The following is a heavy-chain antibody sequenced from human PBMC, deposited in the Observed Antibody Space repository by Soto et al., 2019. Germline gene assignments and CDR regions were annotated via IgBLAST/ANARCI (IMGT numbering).Heavy chain of an antibody. J-gene: IGHJ6*03. V-gene: IGHV3-23*01. CDR3: AKDQPGYRCLEWLDPNMDV. D-gene: IGHD3-3*01. CDR2: ISGSGGST. Sequence: QTGGSLRLSCAASGFTFSSYAMSWVRQAPGKGLEWVSAISGSGGSTYYADSVKGRFTISRDNSKNTLYLQMNSLRAEDTAVYYCAKDQPGYRCLEWLDPNMDVWGKGTTVTVSS. CDR1: GFTFSSYA.